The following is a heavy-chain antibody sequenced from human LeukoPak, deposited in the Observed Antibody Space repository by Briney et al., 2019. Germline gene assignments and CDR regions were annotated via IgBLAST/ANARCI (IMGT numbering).Heavy chain of an antibody. Sequence: PGGSLRLSCAASGFTFSSYWMHWVRQAPGKGLVWVSRINSDGSSTSYADSVKGRFTISRDNAKNTLYLQMNSLRAEDTAVYYCARAGYYDFWSGHYTRYAFDIWGQGTMVTVSS. J-gene: IGHJ3*02. D-gene: IGHD3-3*01. CDR2: INSDGSST. CDR3: ARAGYYDFWSGHYTRYAFDI. CDR1: GFTFSSYW. V-gene: IGHV3-74*01.